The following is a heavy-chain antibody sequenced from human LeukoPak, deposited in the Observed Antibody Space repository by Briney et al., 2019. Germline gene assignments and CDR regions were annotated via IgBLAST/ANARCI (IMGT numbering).Heavy chain of an antibody. J-gene: IGHJ3*02. CDR3: ARDNYYYDSSGYSAFDI. CDR2: IYTSGST. CDR1: GGSISSYY. D-gene: IGHD3-22*01. Sequence: ASETLSLTCTVSGGSISSYYWSWIRQPAGKGLEWIGRIYTSGSTNYNPSLKSRVTMSVDTSKNQFSLKLSSVTAADTAVYYCARDNYYYDSSGYSAFDIWGQGTMVTVSS. V-gene: IGHV4-4*07.